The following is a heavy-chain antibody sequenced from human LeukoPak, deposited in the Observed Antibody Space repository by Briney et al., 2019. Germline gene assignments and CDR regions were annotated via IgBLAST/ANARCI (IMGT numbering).Heavy chain of an antibody. CDR2: IYSGGTT. CDR1: GFTVSSNY. CDR3: ERSTDGGGYFDS. V-gene: IGHV3-53*01. Sequence: PGGSLRLSCAASGFTVSSNYMSWVRQAPGKGLEWVSVIYSGGTTYYAASVKGRFTISRDNSKNTLYLQMNSLRAEHTAVYYCERSTDGGGYFDSWGQGTLVTVSS. D-gene: IGHD2-15*01. J-gene: IGHJ4*02.